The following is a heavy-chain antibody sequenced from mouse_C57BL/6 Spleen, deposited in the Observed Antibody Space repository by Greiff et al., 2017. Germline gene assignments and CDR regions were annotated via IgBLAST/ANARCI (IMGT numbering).Heavy chain of an antibody. J-gene: IGHJ4*01. CDR1: GFNIKDYY. CDR2: IDPEDGET. D-gene: IGHD1-1*01. V-gene: IGHV14-2*01. Sequence: EVQLQQSGAELVKPGASVKLSCTASGFNIKDYYMHWVKQRPEQGLEWIGRIDPEDGETKYAPKFQGKATITADTSSNTAYLQLSSLTSEDTAVYYCGRDRTNYYDGSSPSAMDYWGQGTSVTVSS. CDR3: GRDRTNYYDGSSPSAMDY.